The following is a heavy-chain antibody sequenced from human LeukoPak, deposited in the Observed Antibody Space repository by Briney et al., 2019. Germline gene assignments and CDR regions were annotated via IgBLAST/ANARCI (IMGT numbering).Heavy chain of an antibody. CDR1: GGTFSSYA. V-gene: IGHV1-18*01. D-gene: IGHD3-22*01. J-gene: IGHJ3*02. CDR2: IGAFNGNT. CDR3: ARDFLSYDGSENHFEDTFDI. Sequence: ASVKVSCKASGGTFSSYAITWVRQASGQGLEWLGWIGAFNGNTNYAQNLQGRVTMTADTSTTTAYMELRSLSSDDTAVYYCARDFLSYDGSENHFEDTFDIWGQGTMVTVSS.